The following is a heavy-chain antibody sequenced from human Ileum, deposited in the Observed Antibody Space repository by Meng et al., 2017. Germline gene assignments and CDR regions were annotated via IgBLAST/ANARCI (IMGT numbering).Heavy chain of an antibody. V-gene: IGHV3-53*01. CDR1: GISVSNTL. CDR2: FFNDGRK. Sequence: GESQKISCVVSGISVSNTLMTWVRQAPGKGLEWVSNFFNDGRKFYAAFVKGRFTISRDNSKNAVYIQMASLRAGDTALYYCAGGHLGHWGQGTLVTVSS. CDR3: AGGHLGH. J-gene: IGHJ4*02.